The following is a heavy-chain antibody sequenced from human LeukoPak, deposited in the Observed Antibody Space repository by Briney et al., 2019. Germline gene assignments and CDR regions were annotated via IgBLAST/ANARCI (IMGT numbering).Heavy chain of an antibody. CDR2: ISGSGGSI. V-gene: IGHV3-23*01. CDR3: AVGSYYFDY. Sequence: GGSLRLSCAVSGFTFSSYAMSWVRQAPGKGLEWVSGISGSGGSISYADSVKGRFTISRDNSKNTLYVQMNSLRAEDTAVYYCAVGSYYFDYWGQGTLVTVSS. J-gene: IGHJ4*02. D-gene: IGHD3-10*01. CDR1: GFTFSSYA.